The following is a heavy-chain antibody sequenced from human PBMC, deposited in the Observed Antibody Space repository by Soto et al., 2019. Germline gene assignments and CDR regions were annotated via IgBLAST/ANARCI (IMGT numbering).Heavy chain of an antibody. CDR1: GGSISSSSYY. Sequence: SETLSLTCTVSGGSISSSSYYWGWIRQPPGKGLEWIGSIYYSGSTYYNPSLKSRVTISVDTSKNQFSLKLSSVTAADTAVYYCAMGATTSWPYYYYYGLDVWGQGTTVTVSS. J-gene: IGHJ6*02. CDR2: IYYSGST. CDR3: AMGATTSWPYYYYYGLDV. D-gene: IGHD1-26*01. V-gene: IGHV4-39*01.